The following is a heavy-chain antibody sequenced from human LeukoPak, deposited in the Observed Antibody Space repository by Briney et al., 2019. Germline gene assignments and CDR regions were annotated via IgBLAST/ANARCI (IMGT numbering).Heavy chain of an antibody. J-gene: IGHJ4*02. CDR1: GGSTNSGGYY. Sequence: SQTLSLTCTVSGGSTNSGGYYWTWIRQHPGKGLEWIGYIYHSGSFYYSPSLKSRVTMSIDTSKNQFSLRLNSVTAADTAVYYCVRGGYYGSGNWVFVDSWGQGTLVIVSS. V-gene: IGHV4-31*03. D-gene: IGHD3-10*01. CDR2: IYHSGSF. CDR3: VRGGYYGSGNWVFVDS.